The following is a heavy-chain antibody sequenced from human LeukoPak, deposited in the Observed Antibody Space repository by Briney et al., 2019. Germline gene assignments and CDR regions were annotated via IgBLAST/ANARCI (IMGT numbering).Heavy chain of an antibody. V-gene: IGHV3-21*01. J-gene: IGHJ5*02. CDR3: ARGVENWFDP. Sequence: GGSLRLSCAASGFTFSSYSMNWVRQAPGKGLEWVSSISRSSYIYYADSVKGRFTVSRDNAKNSLYLQMNSLRAEDTAVYYCARGVENWFDPWGQGTLVTVSS. CDR2: ISRSSYI. CDR1: GFTFSSYS.